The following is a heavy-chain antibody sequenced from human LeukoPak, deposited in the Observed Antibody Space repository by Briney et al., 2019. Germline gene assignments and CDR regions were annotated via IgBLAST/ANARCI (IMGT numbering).Heavy chain of an antibody. D-gene: IGHD3-10*01. Sequence: GGSLRLSCAASGFTFSSYWMSWVRQAPGKGLEWVANIKQDGSEKYYVDSVNRRFTISRDIAKNSLYLQMNSLRAEDTAVYYCARESRGSYMDVWGKGTTVTVSS. CDR1: GFTFSSYW. J-gene: IGHJ6*03. V-gene: IGHV3-7*01. CDR3: ARESRGSYMDV. CDR2: IKQDGSEK.